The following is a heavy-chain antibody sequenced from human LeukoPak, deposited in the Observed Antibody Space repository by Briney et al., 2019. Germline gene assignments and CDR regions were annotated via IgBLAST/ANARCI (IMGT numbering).Heavy chain of an antibody. V-gene: IGHV4-61*02. Sequence: SSETLSLTCTVSGGSISSGGYYWNWIRQPAGKGLEWIGRIQTSGSTNYNPSLNSRVTISVDTSENQFSLELRSVTAADAAVYYCARTYCDSTTCYRFDYWGQGTLVTVSS. CDR2: IQTSGST. CDR1: GGSISSGGYY. D-gene: IGHD2-2*01. CDR3: ARTYCDSTTCYRFDY. J-gene: IGHJ4*02.